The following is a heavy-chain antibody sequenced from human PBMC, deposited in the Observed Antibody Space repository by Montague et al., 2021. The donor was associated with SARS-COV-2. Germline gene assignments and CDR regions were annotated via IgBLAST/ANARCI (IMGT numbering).Heavy chain of an antibody. CDR3: AKAGDTMVRGVITSYYYYGMDV. Sequence: SLRLSCPASGFTFSSYAMSWVRQAPGKGLEWVSAISGSGGSTYYADSVKGRFTISRDNSKNTLYLQMNSLRAEDTAVYYCAKAGDTMVRGVITSYYYYGMDVWGQGTTVTVSS. CDR1: GFTFSSYA. CDR2: ISGSGGST. D-gene: IGHD3-10*01. J-gene: IGHJ6*02. V-gene: IGHV3-23*01.